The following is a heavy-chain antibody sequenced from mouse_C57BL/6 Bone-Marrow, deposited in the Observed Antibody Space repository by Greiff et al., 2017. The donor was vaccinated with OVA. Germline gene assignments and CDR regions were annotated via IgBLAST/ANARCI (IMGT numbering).Heavy chain of an antibody. V-gene: IGHV1-81*01. CDR3: ARGYYGRYAMDY. Sequence: VQLQQSGAELARPGASVKLSCKASGYTFTSYGISWVKQRTGQGLEWIGEIYPRSGNTYYNEKFKGKATLTADKSSSTAYMELHSLTSEDSAVYFCARGYYGRYAMDYWGQGTSVTVSS. CDR1: GYTFTSYG. CDR2: IYPRSGNT. J-gene: IGHJ4*01. D-gene: IGHD1-1*01.